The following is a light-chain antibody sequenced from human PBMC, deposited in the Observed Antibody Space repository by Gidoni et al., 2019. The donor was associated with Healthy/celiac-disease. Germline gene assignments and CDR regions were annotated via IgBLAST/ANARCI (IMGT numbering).Light chain of an antibody. Sequence: QSALTQPASVSGSPGQSITISCTGTSSEVGGCNYVSWYQHHPGKAPKLMIYDVSHRPSGVSNRFSGSKSGNTASLTISGLQAEDEADYYCSSYTSSSTLYVFGTGTKVTV. CDR1: SSEVGGCNY. J-gene: IGLJ1*01. CDR3: SSYTSSSTLYV. V-gene: IGLV2-14*03. CDR2: DVS.